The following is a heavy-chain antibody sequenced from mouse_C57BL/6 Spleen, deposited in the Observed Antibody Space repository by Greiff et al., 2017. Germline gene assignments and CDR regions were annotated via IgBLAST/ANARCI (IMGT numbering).Heavy chain of an antibody. D-gene: IGHD4-1*01. Sequence: VQLQQSGAELVRPGSSVKLSCKASGYTFTSYWMHWVKQRPIQGLEWIGNIDPSDSETHYNQKFKDKATLTVDKSSSTAYMQLSSLTSEDSAVYYCASLGRREFAYWGQGTLVTVSA. CDR3: ASLGRREFAY. CDR1: GYTFTSYW. CDR2: IDPSDSET. V-gene: IGHV1-52*01. J-gene: IGHJ3*01.